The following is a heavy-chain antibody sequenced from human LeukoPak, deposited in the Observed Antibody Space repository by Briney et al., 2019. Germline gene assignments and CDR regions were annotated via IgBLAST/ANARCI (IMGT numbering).Heavy chain of an antibody. CDR3: AKDRPNYHASNGHYDRLKGDS. Sequence: GGSLRLSCAASGFTFSSYCMNWVRQAPGKGLEWVSYISSSSSTIYYADAEERRFIICRDNKRTTLYQQISRRGVEDTAVYYCAKDRPNYHASNGHYDRLKGDSWGQGTLVTVSS. V-gene: IGHV3-48*01. CDR1: GFTFSSYC. CDR2: ISSSSSTI. D-gene: IGHD3-22*01. J-gene: IGHJ5*01.